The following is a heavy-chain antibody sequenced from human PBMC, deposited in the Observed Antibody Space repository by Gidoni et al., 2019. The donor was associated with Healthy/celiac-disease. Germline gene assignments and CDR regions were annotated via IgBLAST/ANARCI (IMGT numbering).Heavy chain of an antibody. Sequence: EVQLVESGGGLVKPGGSLRLSCAASGFPFSSYSMNWVRQAPGKGLEWVSSISSSSSYIYYADSVKGRFTISRDNAKKSLYLQMNSLRAEDTAVYYCARDLWSGDYYYYGMDVWGQGTTVTVSS. CDR2: ISSSSSYI. V-gene: IGHV3-21*01. CDR3: ARDLWSGDYYYYGMDV. J-gene: IGHJ6*02. CDR1: GFPFSSYS. D-gene: IGHD3-3*01.